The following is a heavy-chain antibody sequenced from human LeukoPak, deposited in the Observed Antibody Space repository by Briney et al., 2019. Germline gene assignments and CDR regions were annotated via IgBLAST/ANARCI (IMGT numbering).Heavy chain of an antibody. V-gene: IGHV3-30*18. CDR1: GFTFSSYG. CDR3: AKVKGTGYSSGWELFDY. CDR2: ISYDGSNK. D-gene: IGHD6-19*01. J-gene: IGHJ4*02. Sequence: GGSLGLSCAASGFTFSSYGMHWVRQAPGKGLEWVAVISYDGSNKYYADSVKGRFTISRDNSKNTLYLQMNSLRAEDTAVYYCAKVKGTGYSSGWELFDYWGQGTLVTVSS.